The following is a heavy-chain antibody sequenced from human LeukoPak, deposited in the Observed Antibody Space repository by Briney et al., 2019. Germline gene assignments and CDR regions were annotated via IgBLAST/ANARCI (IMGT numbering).Heavy chain of an antibody. V-gene: IGHV2-5*02. Sequence: KLSGPTLVNPTHTLTLTCTFAGFALNTRGVGVGWIRQPPRRALEWLSLISWDDDRRYSPSLKSRLTITKDTSKNQVVLTMTNMDPVDTATYFCAHRKNYYDSSVFDNWGQGTLVTVSS. J-gene: IGHJ4*02. D-gene: IGHD3-22*01. CDR3: AHRKNYYDSSVFDN. CDR2: ISWDDDR. CDR1: GFALNTRGVG.